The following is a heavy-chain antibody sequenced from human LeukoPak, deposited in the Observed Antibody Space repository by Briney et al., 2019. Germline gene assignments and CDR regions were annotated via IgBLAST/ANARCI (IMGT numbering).Heavy chain of an antibody. Sequence: GGSLRLSCAASGFTFSSYSMNWVPQAPGKGLEWVSSISSSSSYIYYADSVKGRFTISRDNAKNSLYLQMNSLRAEDTAVYYCARGGTPETYYYYYYMDVWGKGTTVTVSS. V-gene: IGHV3-21*01. J-gene: IGHJ6*03. CDR3: ARGGTPETYYYYYYMDV. CDR1: GFTFSSYS. CDR2: ISSSSSYI. D-gene: IGHD1-7*01.